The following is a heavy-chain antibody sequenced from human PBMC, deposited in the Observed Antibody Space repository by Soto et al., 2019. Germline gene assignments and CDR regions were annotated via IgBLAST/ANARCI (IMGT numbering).Heavy chain of an antibody. CDR3: AAGLEHNKVGY. CDR2: FYYSGST. J-gene: IGHJ4*02. Sequence: PSETLSLTCTVSGGSISGYYWSWIRQPPGKGLEWIGYFYYSGSTDYNPSLKSRVTISVDTSKNQFSLELTSVTAADTAMYFCAAGLEHNKVGYWGQGTLVTVSS. CDR1: GGSISGYY. D-gene: IGHD1-1*01. V-gene: IGHV4-59*01.